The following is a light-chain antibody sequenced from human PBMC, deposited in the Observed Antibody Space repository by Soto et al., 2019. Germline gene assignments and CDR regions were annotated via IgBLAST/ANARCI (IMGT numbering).Light chain of an antibody. J-gene: IGKJ5*01. Sequence: ESVLTQSPGTLSLSPGERATLSCRASQSVSRNYLAWYQQKPGQAPRLLIYDASNRATGIPDRFSGSGSGTDFTLTISRLEPEDFAVYYCQKRSNWPPITFGQGTRLEIK. V-gene: IGKV3D-20*02. CDR1: QSVSRNY. CDR3: QKRSNWPPIT. CDR2: DAS.